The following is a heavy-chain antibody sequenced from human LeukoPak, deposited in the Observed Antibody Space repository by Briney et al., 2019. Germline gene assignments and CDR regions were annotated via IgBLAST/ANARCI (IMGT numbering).Heavy chain of an antibody. CDR3: ARERRYNWNYIGSDY. D-gene: IGHD1-7*01. Sequence: KTSETLSLTCTVSGGSISSGDYYWSWIRQLPGKGLEWIGYIYYSGSTYYNPPLKSRVTISVDTSKNQFSLKLSSVTAADTAVYYCARERRYNWNYIGSDYWGQGTLVTVSS. J-gene: IGHJ4*02. V-gene: IGHV4-30-4*01. CDR1: GGSISSGDYY. CDR2: IYYSGST.